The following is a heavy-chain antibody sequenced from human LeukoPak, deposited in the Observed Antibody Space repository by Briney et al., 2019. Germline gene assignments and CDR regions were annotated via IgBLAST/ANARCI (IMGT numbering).Heavy chain of an antibody. CDR1: GGSISSYY. V-gene: IGHV4-4*07. Sequence: SETLSLTCTVSGGSISSYYWSWIRQPAGKGLEWIGRFYISGSTNYNPSLKSRVTISVDTSKNQFSLKLSSVTAADTAVYYCARGRDDYVWGSYRRPTYYFDYWGQGTLVTVSS. CDR3: ARGRDDYVWGSYRRPTYYFDY. J-gene: IGHJ4*02. D-gene: IGHD3-16*02. CDR2: FYISGST.